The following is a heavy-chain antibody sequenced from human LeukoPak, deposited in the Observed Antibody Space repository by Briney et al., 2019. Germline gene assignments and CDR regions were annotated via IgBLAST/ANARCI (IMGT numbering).Heavy chain of an antibody. Sequence: PGGSLRLSCAASGFTISNYAMHWVRQAPGKGLEWVSTIDGPTFRTHYADSVMGRFTISRDNSKNTLYLQMNSLRAEDAAVYFCTTWVGAHFDFWGQGTLVTVSS. CDR2: IDGPTFRT. CDR3: TTWVGAHFDF. D-gene: IGHD1-26*01. V-gene: IGHV3-23*01. J-gene: IGHJ4*02. CDR1: GFTISNYA.